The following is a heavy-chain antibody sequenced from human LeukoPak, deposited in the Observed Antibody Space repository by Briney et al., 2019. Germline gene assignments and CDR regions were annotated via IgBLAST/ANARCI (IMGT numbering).Heavy chain of an antibody. J-gene: IGHJ4*02. V-gene: IGHV4-59*01. D-gene: IGHD5-12*01. CDR1: NDSISSYY. CDR3: ARGDSEYDRFDS. Sequence: SETLSLTCTVSNDSISSYYWSWIRQPPGKGLEWIGYIYYSGYTNYNPSLKSRVTISVDASNNQFSLKLSSVTAANTAVYYCARGDSEYDRFDSWGQGTLVTVSS. CDR2: IYYSGYT.